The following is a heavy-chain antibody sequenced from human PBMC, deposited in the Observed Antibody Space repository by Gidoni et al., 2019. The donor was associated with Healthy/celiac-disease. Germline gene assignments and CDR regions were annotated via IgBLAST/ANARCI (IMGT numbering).Heavy chain of an antibody. V-gene: IGHV3-9*01. J-gene: IGHJ3*02. CDR1: GFTFDDYA. CDR2: ISWNSGSI. Sequence: EVQLVASGGGLVQPGRSLRLSCAASGFTFDDYAMHWVRQAPGKGLEWVSGISWNSGSIGYADSVKGRFTISRDNAKNSRYLQMNSLRAEDTALYYCAKLLAAAGTDAFDIWGQGTMVTVSS. CDR3: AKLLAAAGTDAFDI. D-gene: IGHD6-13*01.